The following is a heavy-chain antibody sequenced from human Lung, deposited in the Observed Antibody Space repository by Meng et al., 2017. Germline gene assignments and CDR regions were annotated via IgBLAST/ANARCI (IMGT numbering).Heavy chain of an antibody. CDR1: GGTFSSSA. D-gene: IGHD3-22*01. J-gene: IGHJ4*02. V-gene: IGHV1-69*01. CDR2: IIPLFDTT. CDR3: ARALGLTTMMTY. Sequence: QVQLVQSWAEVKKPGSSVKVSCKASGGTFSSSAISWVRQAPGQGLEWMGGIIPLFDTTHYAQNFQGRVSITADESTRTAYMELSSLRSEDTAVYYCARALGLTTMMTYWGQGTLVTVSS.